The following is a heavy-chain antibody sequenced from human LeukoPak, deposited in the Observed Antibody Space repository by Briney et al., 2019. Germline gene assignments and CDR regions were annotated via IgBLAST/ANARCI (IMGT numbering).Heavy chain of an antibody. CDR3: ARDYYDSGSYGWFDP. Sequence: GGSLRLSCAASGFTFSDYYMSWIRQAPGKGLEWISHISSSTGYTKYADSVKGRFTISRDNAKNSLYLEMNSLRAEDTALYYYARDYYDSGSYGWFDPWGYGTLVTVSS. CDR2: ISSSTGYT. J-gene: IGHJ5*02. D-gene: IGHD3-10*01. CDR1: GFTFSDYY. V-gene: IGHV3-11*05.